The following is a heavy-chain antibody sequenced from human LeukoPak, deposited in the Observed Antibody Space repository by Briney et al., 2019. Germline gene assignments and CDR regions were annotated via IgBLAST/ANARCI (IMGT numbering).Heavy chain of an antibody. D-gene: IGHD3-10*01. CDR3: ARSLLGSGSYNDY. J-gene: IGHJ4*02. V-gene: IGHV4-59*01. Sequence: TSETLSLTCTVSGGSISSYYWSWIRQPPGKGLEWIGYIYYSGSTNYNPSLKSRVTISVDTSKNQFSLKLSSVTAADTAVYYCARSLLGSGSYNDYWGQGTLVTVSS. CDR1: GGSISSYY. CDR2: IYYSGST.